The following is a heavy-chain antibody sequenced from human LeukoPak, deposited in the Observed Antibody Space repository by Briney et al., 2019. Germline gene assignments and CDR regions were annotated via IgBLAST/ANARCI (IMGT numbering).Heavy chain of an antibody. CDR1: GDSISSGYY. CDR3: ARVHLGSSWFDP. Sequence: PSETLSLTCTVSGDSISSGYYWGWIRQPPGKGLEWIGSIYHSGSTYYNASLKSRVTISADTSKNQFSLKLSSVTAADTAVYYCARVHLGSSWFDPWGQGTLVTVSS. V-gene: IGHV4-38-2*02. CDR2: IYHSGST. D-gene: IGHD6-6*01. J-gene: IGHJ5*02.